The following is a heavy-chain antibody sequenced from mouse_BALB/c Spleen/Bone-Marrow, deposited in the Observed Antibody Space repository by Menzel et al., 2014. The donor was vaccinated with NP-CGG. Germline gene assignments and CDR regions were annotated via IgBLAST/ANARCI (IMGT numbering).Heavy chain of an antibody. V-gene: IGHV1S56*01. D-gene: IGHD2-1*01. CDR3: ARPDGNYESYFDY. CDR2: IYPGDGST. CDR1: GYTFTSCY. J-gene: IGHJ2*01. Sequence: QVQLQQSGPELVKPGASVKMSCKASGYTFTSCYIHWVKQSPGQGLEWIGWIYPGDGSTEYNEKFKGKTTLTADKSSSTDCMLLSSLTSENSEIYFCARPDGNYESYFDYWGQGTTLTVSS.